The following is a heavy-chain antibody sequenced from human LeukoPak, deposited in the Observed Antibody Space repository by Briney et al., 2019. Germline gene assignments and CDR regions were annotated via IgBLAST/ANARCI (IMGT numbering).Heavy chain of an antibody. CDR3: ARDSHWLSDAFDI. V-gene: IGHV3-7*01. CDR2: IKQDGSEK. Sequence: GGPLRLSCAASGFTFSSYWMSWVRQAPGKGLEWVANIKQDGSEKYYVDSVKGRFTISRDNAKNSLYLQMNSLRAEDTAVYYCARDSHWLSDAFDIWGQGTMVTVSS. J-gene: IGHJ3*02. D-gene: IGHD5-12*01. CDR1: GFTFSSYW.